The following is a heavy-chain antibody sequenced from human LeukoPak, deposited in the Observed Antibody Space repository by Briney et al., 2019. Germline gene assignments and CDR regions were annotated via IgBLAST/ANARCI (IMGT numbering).Heavy chain of an antibody. CDR1: GYTFTGYY. J-gene: IGHJ4*02. CDR2: INPNSGVT. CDR3: ARDAVDIAVAGTFDY. D-gene: IGHD6-19*01. Sequence: ASVKVSCKASGYTFTGYYMHWVRQAPGQGLEWMGWINPNSGVTNYAQKFQGRVTMTRDTSISTAYMELSRLRSDDTAVYYCARDAVDIAVAGTFDYWGQGTLVTVSS. V-gene: IGHV1-2*02.